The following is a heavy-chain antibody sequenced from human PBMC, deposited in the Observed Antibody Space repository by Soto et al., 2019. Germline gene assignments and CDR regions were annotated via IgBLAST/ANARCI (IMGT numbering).Heavy chain of an antibody. CDR2: INHSGST. CDR1: GGSFIGYY. Sequence: SETLYLTCAVYGGSFIGYYWSWIRQPPGKGLEWIGEINHSGSTNYNPSLKSRVTISVDTSKNQFSLKLSSVTAADTAVYYCARGRGVVPAAHDYWGQGTLVTVSS. J-gene: IGHJ4*02. V-gene: IGHV4-34*01. CDR3: ARGRGVVPAAHDY. D-gene: IGHD2-2*01.